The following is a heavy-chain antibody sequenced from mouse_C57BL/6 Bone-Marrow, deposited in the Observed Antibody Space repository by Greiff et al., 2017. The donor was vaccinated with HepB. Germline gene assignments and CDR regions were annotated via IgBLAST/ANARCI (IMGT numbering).Heavy chain of an antibody. D-gene: IGHD3-2*02. Sequence: QVQLQQPGAELVRPGSSVKLSCKASGYTFTSYWMAWVKQRPGQGLEWIGNIYPSDSETHYNQKFKNKATFTVDKSSTPPYMQLSSLTSEDSAGYCCARREDSSGLLLGGQGTTLTVSS. CDR2: IYPSDSET. J-gene: IGHJ2*01. CDR3: ARREDSSGLLL. V-gene: IGHV1-61*01. CDR1: GYTFTSYW.